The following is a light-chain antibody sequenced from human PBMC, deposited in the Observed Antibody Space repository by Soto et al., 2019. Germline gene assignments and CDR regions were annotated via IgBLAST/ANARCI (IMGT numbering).Light chain of an antibody. Sequence: QSALTQPPSVSGAPGQRVTIPCTGTTSNIGSGYDVHWYQQLPGTAPKVLIYGNNNRPSGVPGRFSASKSGTSASLAITGLQAEDEADYYCQSYDSRLSGYVFGTGTKVTVL. CDR3: QSYDSRLSGYV. J-gene: IGLJ1*01. CDR2: GNN. V-gene: IGLV1-40*01. CDR1: TSNIGSGYD.